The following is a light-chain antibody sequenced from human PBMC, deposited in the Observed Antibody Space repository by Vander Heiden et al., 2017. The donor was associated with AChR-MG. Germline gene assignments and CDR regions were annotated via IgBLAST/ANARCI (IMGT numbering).Light chain of an antibody. CDR3: QHYNNWPPLYT. V-gene: IGKV3-15*01. CDR1: QSVSSN. CDR2: GAS. J-gene: IGKJ2*01. Sequence: EIVMTQSPATLSVSPGERATLSCRASQSVSSNLAWYQQKPGQAPRVLIYGASTRATGIPARFNGSGSGSEFTLAISSLQSEDFAVYYCQHYNNWPPLYTFGQGTKLEIK.